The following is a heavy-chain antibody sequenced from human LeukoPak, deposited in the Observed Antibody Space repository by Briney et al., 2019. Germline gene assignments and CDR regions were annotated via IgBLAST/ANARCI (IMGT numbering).Heavy chain of an antibody. CDR3: ARKNYYDSSGPIDY. D-gene: IGHD3-22*01. Sequence: PSETLSLTCTVSGGSISSSSYSWGWIRQPPGKGLEWIGSIHYSGSTYYNPSLKSRVTISVDTSKKQFSVKLSSVTAADTAVYYCARKNYYDSSGPIDYWGRGTLVTVSS. CDR2: IHYSGST. J-gene: IGHJ4*02. CDR1: GGSISSSSYS. V-gene: IGHV4-39*01.